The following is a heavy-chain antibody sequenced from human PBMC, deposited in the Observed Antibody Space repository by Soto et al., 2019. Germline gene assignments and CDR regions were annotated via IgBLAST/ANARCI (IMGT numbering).Heavy chain of an antibody. CDR1: GFTFSSYS. CDR2: ISSSSSYI. V-gene: IGHV3-21*01. CDR3: ARNPSRDSSSERLRPQWSKNPNLSYYYYGMDV. Sequence: GGSLRLSCAASGFTFSSYSMNWVRQAPGKGLEWVSSISSSSSYIYYADSVKGRFTISRDNAKNSLYLQMNSLRAEDTAVYYCARNPSRDSSSERLRPQWSKNPNLSYYYYGMDVWGQGTTVTVSS. J-gene: IGHJ6*02. D-gene: IGHD6-13*01.